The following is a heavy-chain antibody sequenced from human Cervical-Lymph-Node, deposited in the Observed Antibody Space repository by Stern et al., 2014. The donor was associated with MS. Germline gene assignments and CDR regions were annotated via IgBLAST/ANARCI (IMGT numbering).Heavy chain of an antibody. D-gene: IGHD1-26*01. V-gene: IGHV3-30*04. CDR3: AKGGSGSYLD. J-gene: IGHJ4*02. Sequence: VLLVEFGGGVVQPGRSLRLFCAACGFVFRRYALHWVRQALGKGLEWVALIAYDGRDKYYTDSVKGRFTVSRDNSNNTVDLEMNSLRLEDTAVYYCAKGGSGSYLDWGQGSLVTVSS. CDR1: GFVFRRYA. CDR2: IAYDGRDK.